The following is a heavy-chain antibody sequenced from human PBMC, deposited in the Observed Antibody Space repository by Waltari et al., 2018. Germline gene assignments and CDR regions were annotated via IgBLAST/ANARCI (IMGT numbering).Heavy chain of an antibody. CDR2: INERCSST. D-gene: IGHD3-10*01. J-gene: IGHJ1*01. CDR1: GFTFTSYA. CDR3: AKGLYYYTTSGEWKAEYLQH. V-gene: IGHV3-23*01. Sequence: EVQLSESGGGLVQPGGSRRLSCAASGFTFTSYALNWVRPTPGKGLEWVAAINERCSSTYYADSVKGRFTISRDKSKNTVYLQMNSLRAEDTALYYWAKGLYYYTTSGEWKAEYLQHWGQGTLVTVSS.